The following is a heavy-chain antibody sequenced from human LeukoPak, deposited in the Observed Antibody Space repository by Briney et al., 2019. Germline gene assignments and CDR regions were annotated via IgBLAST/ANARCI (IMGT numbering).Heavy chain of an antibody. CDR2: ISAYNGNT. CDR3: AREALRYFDWLISYYYGMDV. CDR1: GYTFTSYG. D-gene: IGHD3-9*01. Sequence: ASVKVSCKASGYTFTSYGISWGRQAPGQGLEWMGWISAYNGNTNYAQKLQGRFTMTTDTSTSTAYMELRSLRSDDTAVYYCAREALRYFDWLISYYYGMDVWGQGTTVTVSS. V-gene: IGHV1-18*01. J-gene: IGHJ6*02.